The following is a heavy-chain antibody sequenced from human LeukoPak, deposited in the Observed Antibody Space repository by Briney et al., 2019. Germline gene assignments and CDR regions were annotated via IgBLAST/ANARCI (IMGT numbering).Heavy chain of an antibody. Sequence: SETLSLTCTVSGGSISRYYWSWMRQPPGKGLEWIGYLYDSVNTKYNPSLKSRVTISLDTSTNQFSLKLSSVTAADTAVYFCARLGWYSGYFDSWGQGTLVTASS. J-gene: IGHJ4*02. CDR2: LYDSVNT. D-gene: IGHD6-19*01. V-gene: IGHV4-59*01. CDR1: GGSISRYY. CDR3: ARLGWYSGYFDS.